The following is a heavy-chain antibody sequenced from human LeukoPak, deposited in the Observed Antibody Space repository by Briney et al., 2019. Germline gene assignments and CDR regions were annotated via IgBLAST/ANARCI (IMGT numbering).Heavy chain of an antibody. V-gene: IGHV3-64*01. CDR2: ISGTGGST. Sequence: GGSLRLSCAASGFVFSDYAMHRVRQAPGKGPEYVSGISGTGGSTYYANSVRGRFAISRDNSKTTVYLQMGSPRPDDMAIYYCARERYSNHEGDGFGIWGQGTMVTVSS. CDR3: ARERYSNHEGDGFGI. CDR1: GFVFSDYA. D-gene: IGHD4-11*01. J-gene: IGHJ3*02.